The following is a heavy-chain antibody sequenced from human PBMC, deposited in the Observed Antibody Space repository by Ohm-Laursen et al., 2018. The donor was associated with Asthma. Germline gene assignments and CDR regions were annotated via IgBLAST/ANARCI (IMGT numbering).Heavy chain of an antibody. CDR1: GFTFSNYA. Sequence: SLRLSCAAPGFTFSNYAMSWVRQAPGKGLEWVSAISGSAGSTYYADSVKGRFTISRDNSEKTLYLQMDSLRPEDTAVYYCAKLWRQPMYYFDYWGQGTLVTVSS. D-gene: IGHD2-21*01. CDR2: ISGSAGST. CDR3: AKLWRQPMYYFDY. J-gene: IGHJ4*02. V-gene: IGHV3-23*01.